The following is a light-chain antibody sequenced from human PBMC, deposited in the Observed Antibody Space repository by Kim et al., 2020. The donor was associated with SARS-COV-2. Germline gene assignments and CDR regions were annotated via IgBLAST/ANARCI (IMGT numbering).Light chain of an antibody. Sequence: SYELTQPPSVSVSPGQTASITCSGDKLGDKYACWYQQKPGQSPVLVIYQDSKRPSGIPERFSGSNSGNTATLTISGTQAMDEADYYFQAWDSSTVVFGGGNQLTDL. V-gene: IGLV3-1*01. CDR1: KLGDKY. J-gene: IGLJ2*01. CDR2: QDS. CDR3: QAWDSSTVV.